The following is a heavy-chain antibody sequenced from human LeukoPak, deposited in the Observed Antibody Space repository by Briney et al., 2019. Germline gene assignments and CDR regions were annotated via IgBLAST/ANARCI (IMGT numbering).Heavy chain of an antibody. V-gene: IGHV3-23*01. CDR2: ISGSGGST. D-gene: IGHD1-26*01. CDR1: GSTFSSYA. CDR3: AKGPATHDAFDI. Sequence: GGSLRLSCAASGSTFSSYAMSWVRQAPGKGLEWVSAISGSGGSTYHADSVKGRFTISRDNSKNTLYLQMNSLRAEDTAVYYCAKGPATHDAFDIWGQGTMVTVSS. J-gene: IGHJ3*02.